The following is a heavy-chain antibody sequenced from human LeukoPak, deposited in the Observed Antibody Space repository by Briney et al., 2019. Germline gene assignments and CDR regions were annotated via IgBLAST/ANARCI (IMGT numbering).Heavy chain of an antibody. Sequence: SGPTLVNPTQTLTLTCTFSGFSLSTSGVGVGWIRQPPGKALEWLALIYWDDDKRYSPSLKSRLTITKDTSKNQVVLTMTNMDPVDTATYYCAHSPTLYYYGSGSPYYFDYWGQGTLVTVSS. CDR2: IYWDDDK. V-gene: IGHV2-5*02. J-gene: IGHJ4*02. D-gene: IGHD3-10*01. CDR1: GFSLSTSGVG. CDR3: AHSPTLYYYGSGSPYYFDY.